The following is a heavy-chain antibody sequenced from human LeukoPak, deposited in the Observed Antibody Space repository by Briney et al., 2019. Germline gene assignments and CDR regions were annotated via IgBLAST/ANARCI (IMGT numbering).Heavy chain of an antibody. J-gene: IGHJ4*02. V-gene: IGHV3-15*07. Sequence: GWSLRLSCAASGFTFSDAWMNWVRQAPGKGLEWVGRIKRKTDGGTTDYAAPVKGRFTISRDDSKNTLYLQMNSLKTEDTAVYYCTTGNWGPYWGQGTLVTVSS. D-gene: IGHD7-27*01. CDR2: IKRKTDGGTT. CDR1: GFTFSDAW. CDR3: TTGNWGPY.